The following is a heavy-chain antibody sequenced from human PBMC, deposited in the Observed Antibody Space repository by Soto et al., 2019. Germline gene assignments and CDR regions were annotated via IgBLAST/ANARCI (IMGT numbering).Heavy chain of an antibody. CDR2: ISYSEST. CDR1: GDSISSRGYY. CDR3: AGGNDYAKIGY. V-gene: IGHV4-31*03. Sequence: SETLSLTCTVSGDSISSRGYYCSWIRQFPGKGLEWIGYISYSESTDYNPSLKSRVTISADTSKNQFSLKLSSVTAADTAVYYCAGGNDYAKIGYWGQGPQVTDSS. J-gene: IGHJ4*02. D-gene: IGHD4-17*01.